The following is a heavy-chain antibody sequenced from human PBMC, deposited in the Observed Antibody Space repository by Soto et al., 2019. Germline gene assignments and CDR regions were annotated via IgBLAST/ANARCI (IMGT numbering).Heavy chain of an antibody. Sequence: SETLSLTCAVYGGSFSGYYWSWIRQPPGKGLEWIGEINHSGSTNYNPSLKSRVTISVDTSKNQFSLKLSSVTAADTAVYYCARVSGAYYDFWSGYPAGNWFDPWGQGTLVTVSS. CDR3: ARVSGAYYDFWSGYPAGNWFDP. V-gene: IGHV4-34*01. D-gene: IGHD3-3*01. CDR1: GGSFSGYY. CDR2: INHSGST. J-gene: IGHJ5*02.